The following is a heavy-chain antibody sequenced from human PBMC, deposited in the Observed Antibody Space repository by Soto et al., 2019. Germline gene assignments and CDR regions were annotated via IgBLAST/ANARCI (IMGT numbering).Heavy chain of an antibody. D-gene: IGHD2-15*01. CDR1: GTSVFGAIW. CDR3: ARTGTYRSGDN. CDR2: IHSSGKT. V-gene: IGHV4-4*02. Sequence: QVQLQESGPGLGNPLETLSLTCTVSGTSVFGAIWWGWVRQPPGMGLEWIVEIHSSGKTDYSPSLKSQVTISVDLPKNEFSLKLTSVTAPDTAVYYRARTGTYRSGDNWGQATLVTVSS. J-gene: IGHJ4*02.